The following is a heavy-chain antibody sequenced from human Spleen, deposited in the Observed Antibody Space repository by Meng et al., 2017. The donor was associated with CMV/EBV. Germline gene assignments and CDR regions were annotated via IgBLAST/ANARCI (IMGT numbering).Heavy chain of an antibody. V-gene: IGHV3-30-3*01. Sequence: SSDALPCVRQAAGKGLEWVEVISYDGSNKYYADSMKGRFTISRDNSKNTLYLQMNSLRAEDTAVYYCARDGAVVVPAAIINEWYFDLWGRGTLVTVSS. CDR3: ARDGAVVVPAAIINEWYFDL. CDR1: SSDA. J-gene: IGHJ2*01. CDR2: ISYDGSNK. D-gene: IGHD2-2*02.